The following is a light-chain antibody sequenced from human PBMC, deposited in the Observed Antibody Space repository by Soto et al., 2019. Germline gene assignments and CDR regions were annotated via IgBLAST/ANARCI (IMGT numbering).Light chain of an antibody. J-gene: IGKJ1*01. Sequence: EIVLTQSPGILSLSPGERAPLSWRDIQSVSNDFLAWYQQKPGQAPRLLIYGASTRATDVPDRFSGSGSGADFTLSISRLEPEDFAVYYCQQYGSSPPRTFGQGTKVDIK. CDR3: QQYGSSPPRT. CDR1: QSVSNDF. CDR2: GAS. V-gene: IGKV3-20*01.